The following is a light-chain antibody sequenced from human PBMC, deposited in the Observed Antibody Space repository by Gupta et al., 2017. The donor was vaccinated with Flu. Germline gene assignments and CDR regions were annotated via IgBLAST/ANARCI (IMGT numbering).Light chain of an antibody. J-gene: IGKJ1*01. CDR2: GVS. CDR1: QSVSSSS. Sequence: EIVLTQSPGTLSLSPGERATLSCRASQSVSSSSLAWYQQKPGQAPRLLIYGVSTRATGIPDRFSGSGYGTDFTLTISRLEPEDFALYYCQQYGISPRWTFGQGTKVEIK. V-gene: IGKV3-20*01. CDR3: QQYGISPRWT.